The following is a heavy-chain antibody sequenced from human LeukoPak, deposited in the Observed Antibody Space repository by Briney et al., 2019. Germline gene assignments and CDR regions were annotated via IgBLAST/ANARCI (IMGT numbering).Heavy chain of an antibody. D-gene: IGHD3-22*01. CDR3: AKDRNRDYYDSSGPSGSAFDI. CDR1: GSTFSSYA. J-gene: IGHJ3*02. CDR2: ISGSGGST. Sequence: GSLRLSCAASGSTFSSYAMSWVRQAPGKGLEWVSAISGSGGSTYYADSVKGRFTISRDNSKNTLYLQMNSLRAEDTAVYYCAKDRNRDYYDSSGPSGSAFDIWGQGTMVTVSS. V-gene: IGHV3-23*01.